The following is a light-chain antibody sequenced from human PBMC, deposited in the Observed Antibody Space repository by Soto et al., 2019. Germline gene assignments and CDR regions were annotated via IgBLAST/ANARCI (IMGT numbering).Light chain of an antibody. CDR3: QQYGRT. CDR1: QSVSSSY. J-gene: IGKJ1*01. V-gene: IGKV3-20*01. Sequence: EIVLTQSPGTLSLSPGERATLSCRASQSVSSSYLAWYQQKPGQAPRLLIYGASSRATGIPDRFSGSGSGTDFTLTISRLEPEVFAVYYCQQYGRTFGQGTKVDIK. CDR2: GAS.